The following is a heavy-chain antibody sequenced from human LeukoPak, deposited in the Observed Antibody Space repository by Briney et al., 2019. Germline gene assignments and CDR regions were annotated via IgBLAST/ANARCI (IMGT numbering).Heavy chain of an antibody. CDR2: INHSGST. D-gene: IGHD2-2*01. J-gene: IGHJ5*02. V-gene: IGHV4-34*01. CDR3: ARDTVPAAIPYNWFDP. Sequence: SETLSLTCAVYGGSFSGYYWSWIRQPPGKGLEWIGEINHSGSTNYNPSLKSRVTISVDTSKNQFSLKLSSVTAADTAVYYCARDTVPAAIPYNWFDPGGQGTRVTVSS. CDR1: GGSFSGYY.